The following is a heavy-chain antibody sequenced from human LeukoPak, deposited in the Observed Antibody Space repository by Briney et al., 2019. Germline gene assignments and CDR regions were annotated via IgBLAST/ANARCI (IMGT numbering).Heavy chain of an antibody. J-gene: IGHJ4*02. CDR2: ISGSGGST. D-gene: IGHD3-10*01. CDR1: GFTFSSYA. CDR3: AKEPMVRGVDCLRVFDY. V-gene: IGHV3-23*01. Sequence: TGGSLRLSCAASGFTFSSYAMSWVRQAPGKGLEWVSAISGSGGSTYYADSVKGRFTISRDNSKNTLYLQMNSLRAEDTAVYYCAKEPMVRGVDCLRVFDYWGKGTLVTVSS.